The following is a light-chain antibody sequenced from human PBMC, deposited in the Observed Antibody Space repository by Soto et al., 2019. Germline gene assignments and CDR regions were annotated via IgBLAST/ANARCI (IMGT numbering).Light chain of an antibody. CDR1: QSGGSTY. J-gene: IGKJ2*01. CDR2: EAS. Sequence: EILLTQSPGTLSLSPGERATLSCSTSQSGGSTYLAWYQQKPGQAHRLLIYEASRRATGIPDRFSGSWSGTDFTLTISRLEPYDFAGYYCRQFGSSPRYTCGQGTKLEI. CDR3: RQFGSSPRYT. V-gene: IGKV3-20*01.